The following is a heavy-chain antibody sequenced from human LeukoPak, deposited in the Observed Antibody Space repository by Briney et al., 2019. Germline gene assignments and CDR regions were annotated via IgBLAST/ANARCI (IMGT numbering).Heavy chain of an antibody. D-gene: IGHD3-22*01. CDR1: GFTFSGSA. CDR2: IRSKANNYAT. CDR3: TRLSDDYDSGGYYYDQDAFDI. Sequence: GGSLRLSCAASGFTFSGSAIHWVRQASGKGLEWVGRIRSKANNYATRYAASLKGRFTIFRDDSENTAYLQMNSLKTEDTAVYYCTRLSDDYDSGGYYYDQDAFDIWGRGTMVTVSS. V-gene: IGHV3-73*01. J-gene: IGHJ3*02.